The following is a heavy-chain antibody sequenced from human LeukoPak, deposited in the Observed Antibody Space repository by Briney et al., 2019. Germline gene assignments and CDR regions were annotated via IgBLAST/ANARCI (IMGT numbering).Heavy chain of an antibody. CDR2: IKEGGSDK. CDR3: ARRRDTAMVFL. D-gene: IGHD5-18*01. J-gene: IGHJ4*02. Sequence: GGSLRLSCAASGFTFSTYWMKWVRQAPGKGLEWVASIKEGGSDKYYVDSVKGRFSISRDNAKNSLYLQMNSLRTEDTAVYYCARRRDTAMVFLWGQGTLVTVSS. CDR1: GFTFSTYW. V-gene: IGHV3-7*01.